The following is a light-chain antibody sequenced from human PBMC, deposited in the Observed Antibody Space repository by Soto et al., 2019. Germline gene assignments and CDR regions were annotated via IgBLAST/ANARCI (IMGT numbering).Light chain of an antibody. V-gene: IGKV3-20*01. Sequence: EIALTQSPGTLSLSPGERATLSCRASQRVSSSYLAWYQQKPGQAPRLLIYGTSRATGIPDRFSGSGSGTDFTLTISRLEPEDFAVYYCQQYDASPQTFGLGTTVEIK. CDR3: QQYDASPQT. CDR1: QRVSSSY. J-gene: IGKJ1*01. CDR2: GTS.